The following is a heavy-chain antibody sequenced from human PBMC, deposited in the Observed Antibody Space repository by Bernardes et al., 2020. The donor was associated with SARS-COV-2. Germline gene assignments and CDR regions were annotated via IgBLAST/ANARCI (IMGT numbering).Heavy chain of an antibody. CDR2: MYYGGGT. J-gene: IGHJ4*02. V-gene: IGHV4-39*01. CDR1: GGSISSSNYY. Sequence: SETLSLTCTVSGGSISSSNYYWGWIRQPPGKGLEWIGSMYYGGGTYYNLSLKSRVTISLDTSKNQFSLNLNSVTAADTAVYYCARHWEAAENWHERFDYWGQGTLVTVSS. CDR3: ARHWEAAENWHERFDY. D-gene: IGHD1-26*01.